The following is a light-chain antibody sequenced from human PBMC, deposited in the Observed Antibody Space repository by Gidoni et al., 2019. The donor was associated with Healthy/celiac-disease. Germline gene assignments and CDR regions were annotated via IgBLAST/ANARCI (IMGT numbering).Light chain of an antibody. Sequence: EIVMIPTPLSLSITPGEQASMSCRSSQSRLNSDGCTYLYWFLQKAGQVSKLLIYAVSNRFSGVPDRFSGSGSGTDFTLKISRVEAEDFGVYYCMQGEQDLRTFGQGTKVEIK. CDR2: AVS. CDR1: QSRLNSDGCTY. CDR3: MQGEQDLRT. J-gene: IGKJ1*01. V-gene: IGKV2D-26*03.